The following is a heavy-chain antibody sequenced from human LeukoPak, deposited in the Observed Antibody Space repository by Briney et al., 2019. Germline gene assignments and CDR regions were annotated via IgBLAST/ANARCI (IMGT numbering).Heavy chain of an antibody. CDR3: ATHGGIRYFDWPYYYYGMDV. J-gene: IGHJ6*02. D-gene: IGHD3-9*01. CDR2: ISGSGGST. Sequence: GGSLRLSCAASGFTFSSYAMSWVRQAPGKGLEWVSAISGSGGSTYYADSVKGRFTISRDSSKNTLYLQMNSLRAEDTAVYYCATHGGIRYFDWPYYYYGMDVWGQGTTVTVSS. CDR1: GFTFSSYA. V-gene: IGHV3-23*01.